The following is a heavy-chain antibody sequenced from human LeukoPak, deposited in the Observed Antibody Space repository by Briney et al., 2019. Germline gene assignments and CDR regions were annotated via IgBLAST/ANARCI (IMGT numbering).Heavy chain of an antibody. V-gene: IGHV4-61*02. CDR1: GGSTSSINYY. CDR2: IYTSEST. J-gene: IGHJ4*02. CDR3: ARGLWFGDENPPYFDY. D-gene: IGHD3-10*01. Sequence: PSQTLSLTCSVSGGSTSSINYYWSWIRQPAGKGLEWIGRIYTSESTNYNPSLKSRVTISVDTSRNQFSLKLSSVTAADTAVYYCARGLWFGDENPPYFDYWGQGILVTVSS.